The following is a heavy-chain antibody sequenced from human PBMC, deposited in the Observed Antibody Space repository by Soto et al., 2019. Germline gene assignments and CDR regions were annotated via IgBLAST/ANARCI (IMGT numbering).Heavy chain of an antibody. D-gene: IGHD3-10*01. CDR2: INPSGGST. V-gene: IGHV1-46*01. CDR1: GYTFTSYY. CDR3: AEGGYYYGSGCYYNDNYYYYGMDV. J-gene: IGHJ6*02. Sequence: ASVKVSCKASGYTFTSYYMHWVRQAPGQGLEWMGIINPSGGSTSYAQKFQGRVTMTRDTSTSTVYVELSSLRSEDTAVYYCAEGGYYYGSGCYYNDNYYYYGMDVWGQGTTVTVSS.